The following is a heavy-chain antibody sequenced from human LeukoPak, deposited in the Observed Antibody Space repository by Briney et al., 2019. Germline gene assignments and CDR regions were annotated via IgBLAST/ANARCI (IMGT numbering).Heavy chain of an antibody. Sequence: QSGGSLRLSCAASGFTFSSYAMSWVRWAPGKGLEWVLAISGSGGSTYYADSVKGRFTISRDNSKNTLYLQMNSLRAEDTAVYYCAKFLPTHTEVANYYFDYWGQGTLVTVSS. D-gene: IGHD2-21*01. CDR1: GFTFSSYA. CDR3: AKFLPTHTEVANYYFDY. J-gene: IGHJ4*02. CDR2: ISGSGGST. V-gene: IGHV3-23*01.